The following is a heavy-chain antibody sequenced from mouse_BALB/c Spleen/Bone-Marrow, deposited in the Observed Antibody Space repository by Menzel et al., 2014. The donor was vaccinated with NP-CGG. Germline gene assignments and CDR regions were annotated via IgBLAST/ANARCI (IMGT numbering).Heavy chain of an antibody. Sequence: VQLQQSGTVLARPGASVKMSCKASGYSFTSYWMYWIKQRPGQGLEWIGAIYPGNRGTSYNQNFKGKAKLTAVTSASTAYMELSSLTNEDSAVYYCTRSITTAVEFDYWGQGTSLTVSS. CDR1: GYSFTSYW. V-gene: IGHV1-5*01. CDR2: IYPGNRGT. D-gene: IGHD1-1*01. J-gene: IGHJ2*03. CDR3: TRSITTAVEFDY.